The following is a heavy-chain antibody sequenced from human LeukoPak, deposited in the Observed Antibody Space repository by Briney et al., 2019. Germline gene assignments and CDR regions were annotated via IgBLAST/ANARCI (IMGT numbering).Heavy chain of an antibody. CDR3: ARAYADSGDYEAY. Sequence: GGSLRLSCAASGFTFSSYAMSWVRKAPGQGLELVSAIGGSGSRRYHADSVKGRFTISRDNSRNTLYLQMNSLRAEDTAVYYCARAYADSGDYEAYWGQGSLVTVPS. CDR1: GFTFSSYA. CDR2: IGGSGSRR. V-gene: IGHV3-23*01. D-gene: IGHD4-17*01. J-gene: IGHJ4*02.